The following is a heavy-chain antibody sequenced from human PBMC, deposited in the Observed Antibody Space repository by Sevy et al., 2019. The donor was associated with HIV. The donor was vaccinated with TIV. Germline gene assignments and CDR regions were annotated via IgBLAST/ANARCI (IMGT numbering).Heavy chain of an antibody. CDR3: AKGDRTFYGLDV. J-gene: IGHJ6*02. CDR2: FSGSGGST. CDR1: GFTFSTYA. V-gene: IGHV3-23*01. Sequence: GGSLRLSCAASGFTFSTYAMSWVRQAPGKGLEWVSAFSGSGGSTYYADSLKGRFTIFRDNSKNTLSLQMNSLRAEDTAVYYCAKGDRTFYGLDVWGQGTTVTVSS. D-gene: IGHD2-15*01.